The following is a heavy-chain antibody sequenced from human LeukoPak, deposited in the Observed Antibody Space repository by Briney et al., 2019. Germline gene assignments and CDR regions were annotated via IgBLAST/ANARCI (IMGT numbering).Heavy chain of an antibody. CDR1: GFTFSTYW. V-gene: IGHV3-74*01. Sequence: GGSLRLSCAASGFTFSTYWMHWVRHGPGEGLGGVSRIKSDGSTNNTDSVQGRFTLSRDNANNTVSLQMNSLRPEDTGVYYCARAPSEIGGYYPEYLRHWGQGTLVTVSS. CDR2: IKSDGST. J-gene: IGHJ1*01. D-gene: IGHD3-22*01. CDR3: ARAPSEIGGYYPEYLRH.